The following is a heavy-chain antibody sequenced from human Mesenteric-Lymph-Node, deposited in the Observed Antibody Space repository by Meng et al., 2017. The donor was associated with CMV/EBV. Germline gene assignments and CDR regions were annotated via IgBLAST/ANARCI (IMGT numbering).Heavy chain of an antibody. CDR1: GGSISSGGYY. CDR2: IYYSGST. V-gene: IGHV4-31*03. Sequence: LRLSCTVSGGSISSGGYYWSWIRQHPGKGLEWIGYIYYSGSTYYNPSLKSRVTISVDTSKNQFSLKLSSVTAADTAVYYCARKPAANYYYYGMDVWGQGTTVTVSS. J-gene: IGHJ6*02. CDR3: ARKPAANYYYYGMDV. D-gene: IGHD2-2*01.